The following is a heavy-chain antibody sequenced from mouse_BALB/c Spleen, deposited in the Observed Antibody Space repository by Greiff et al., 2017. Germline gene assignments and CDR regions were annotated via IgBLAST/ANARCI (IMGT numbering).Heavy chain of an antibody. J-gene: IGHJ2*01. CDR1: GFSLTSYG. V-gene: IGHV2-9*02. CDR3: ARAYYYGSYYFDY. D-gene: IGHD1-1*01. Sequence: VKLMESGPGLVAPSQSLSITCTVSGFSLTSYGVHWVRQPPGKGLEWLGVIWAGGSTNYNSALMSRLSISKDNSKSQVFLKMNSLQTDDTAMYYCARAYYYGSYYFDYWGQGTTLTVSS. CDR2: IWAGGST.